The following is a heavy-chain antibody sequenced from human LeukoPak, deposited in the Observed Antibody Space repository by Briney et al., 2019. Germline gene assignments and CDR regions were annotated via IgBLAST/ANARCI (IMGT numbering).Heavy chain of an antibody. V-gene: IGHV3-23*01. J-gene: IGHJ3*02. D-gene: IGHD6-19*01. CDR3: AKDRAVAGFNDAFDI. CDR1: GFIFSNYA. Sequence: GGSLRLSCAASGFIFSNYAMSWVRQAPGKGLEWVSGISGSGGSTVYADSVKGRFTISRDNSKNTLYLQMNSLRAEDTAVYYCAKDRAVAGFNDAFDIWGQGTMVTVSS. CDR2: ISGSGGST.